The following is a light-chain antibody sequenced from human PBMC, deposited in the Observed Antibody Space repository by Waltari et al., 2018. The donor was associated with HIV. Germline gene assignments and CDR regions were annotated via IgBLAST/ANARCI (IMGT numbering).Light chain of an antibody. CDR2: DIN. J-gene: IGLJ2*01. CDR3: ASNRLDYTLI. CDR1: STDSRFYQS. Sequence: QSALTQPASVSGFPGQSINISCTGISTDSRFYQSVSWYQQHPGKITRLIIFDINNRPSGFSDHSSGSRSGNSASLTFSGLQSGDEAHYYCASNRLDYTLIFGGGTKLTVL. V-gene: IGLV2-14*03.